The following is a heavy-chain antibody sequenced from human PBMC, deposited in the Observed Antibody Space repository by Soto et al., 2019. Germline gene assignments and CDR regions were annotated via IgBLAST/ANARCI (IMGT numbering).Heavy chain of an antibody. CDR3: ARVGEFFMDV. V-gene: IGHV4-31*03. D-gene: IGHD3-10*01. Sequence: SETLSLTCTVSGGSISSGGYYWSWIRQHPGKGLEWIGYIYYSGSTYYNPSLKSRVTISVDTSKSQFSLKLSTVTAADTAVYYCARVGEFFMDVWGQGTTVTVSS. J-gene: IGHJ6*02. CDR1: GGSISSGGYY. CDR2: IYYSGST.